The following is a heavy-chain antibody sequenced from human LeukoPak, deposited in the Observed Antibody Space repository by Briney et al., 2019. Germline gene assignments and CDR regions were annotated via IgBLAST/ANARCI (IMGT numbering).Heavy chain of an antibody. CDR2: INHSGST. CDR1: GGSFSGYY. J-gene: IGHJ5*02. V-gene: IGHV4-34*01. D-gene: IGHD6-13*01. CDR3: ASRTFIAAAGDWFDP. Sequence: SETLSLTCAVYGGSFSGYYWSWIRQPPGKGLEWIGEINHSGSTNYNPSLKSRVTISVDTSKNQFSLKLSSVTAADTAVYYCASRTFIAAAGDWFDPWGQGTLVTVSS.